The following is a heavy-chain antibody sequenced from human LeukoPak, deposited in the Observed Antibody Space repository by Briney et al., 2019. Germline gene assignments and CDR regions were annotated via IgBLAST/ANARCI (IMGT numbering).Heavy chain of an antibody. Sequence: PSETLSLTCSVSSDPISSTSGTYSWGWIRQPAGKGLEWIGRINTSGSTNYSPSLKSRVTMSVDTSKNQFSLKVTSVTAADTAVYYCARYRLGWFDPWGQGTLVTVSS. J-gene: IGHJ5*02. CDR3: ARYRLGWFDP. CDR2: INTSGST. V-gene: IGHV4-61*02. D-gene: IGHD1-1*01. CDR1: SDPISSTSGTYS.